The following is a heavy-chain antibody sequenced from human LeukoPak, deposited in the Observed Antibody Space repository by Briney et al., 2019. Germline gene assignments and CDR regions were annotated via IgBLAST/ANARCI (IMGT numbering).Heavy chain of an antibody. CDR3: ARDFFGSARFYRSDPFDY. D-gene: IGHD3-10*01. V-gene: IGHV3-7*01. CDR1: GFTFSSYG. Sequence: GGSLRLSCAASGFTFSSYGMHWVRQAPGKGLEWVANIKQDGSEKYYVDSVEGRFTISRDNAKNSLYLQMNSLRAEDTAVYYCARDFFGSARFYRSDPFDYWGQGTLVSVSS. J-gene: IGHJ4*02. CDR2: IKQDGSEK.